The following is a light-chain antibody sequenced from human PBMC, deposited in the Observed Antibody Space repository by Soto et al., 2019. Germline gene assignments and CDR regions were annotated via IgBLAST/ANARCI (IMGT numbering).Light chain of an antibody. CDR1: QSIVTY. Sequence: DIPMRPSPSSRSASVGDTPTIPFRVSQSIVTYLNWYLQKPGKAPKLLIYAASNLHSGVPSRFSGSGSGTDFTPTISSLQPEDFATYFCQKSYSTPPWTLGQGTKVDLK. J-gene: IGKJ1*01. CDR3: QKSYSTPPWT. V-gene: IGKV1-39*01. CDR2: AAS.